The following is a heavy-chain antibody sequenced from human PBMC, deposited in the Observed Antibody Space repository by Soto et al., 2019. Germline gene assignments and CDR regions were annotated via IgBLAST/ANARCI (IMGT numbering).Heavy chain of an antibody. V-gene: IGHV3-23*01. CDR1: GFTFENLC. CDR3: AKNLGVELVPLANVDWLDP. J-gene: IGHJ5*02. D-gene: IGHD1-26*01. Sequence: PGGSLTLSCAASGFTFENLCVSWVRQAQGKGLGWVSSIIGRGFNKYYADSVKGRFTITRDNSKSTVYLELNNLSAEDTAVYHCAKNLGVELVPLANVDWLDPWGQGSVVTVSS. CDR2: IIGRGFNK.